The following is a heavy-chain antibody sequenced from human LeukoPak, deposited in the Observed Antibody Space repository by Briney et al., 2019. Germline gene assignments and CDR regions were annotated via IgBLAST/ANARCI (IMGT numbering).Heavy chain of an antibody. CDR2: IYYSGST. Sequence: SETLSLTCTVSGGSVSGFYWSWIRQPPGKGLEWVGYIYYSGSTNYNPSLKSRVTISVDTSKNQFSLKLSSVTAADTAVYYCARGRGYSYGYPTVDYWGQGTLVTVSS. CDR1: GGSVSGFY. D-gene: IGHD5-18*01. V-gene: IGHV4-59*02. CDR3: ARGRGYSYGYPTVDY. J-gene: IGHJ4*02.